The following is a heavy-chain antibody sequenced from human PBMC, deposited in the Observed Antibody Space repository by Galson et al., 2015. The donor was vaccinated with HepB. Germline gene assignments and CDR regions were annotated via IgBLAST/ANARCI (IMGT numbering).Heavy chain of an antibody. D-gene: IGHD6-19*01. CDR3: ARSEGWFAY. V-gene: IGHV6-1*01. CDR2: TYYRSKWYT. J-gene: IGHJ4*02. CDR1: GDRVSSNSAA. Sequence: CAISGDRVSSNSAAWNWIRQSPSRGLEWLGRTYYRSKWYTGTAVSVKSRITINPDTSKNQFSLQLNSVTPEDTAVYYCARSEGWFAYWGPVTQFTVSS.